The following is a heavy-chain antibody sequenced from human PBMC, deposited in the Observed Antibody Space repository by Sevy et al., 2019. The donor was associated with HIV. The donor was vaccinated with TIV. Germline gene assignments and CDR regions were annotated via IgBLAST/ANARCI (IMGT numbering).Heavy chain of an antibody. CDR1: GFTFDDYT. Sequence: GGSLRLSCAASGFTFDDYTMHWVRQAPGKGLGGVSLFSWDVGSTYYADSVKGRFTISRDNSKNSLYLQMNSLRTEDTALYDCAKAGIAAAAATVSNYYMDVWGKGTTVTVSS. CDR3: AKAGIAAAAATVSNYYMDV. CDR2: FSWDVGST. J-gene: IGHJ6*03. V-gene: IGHV3-43*01. D-gene: IGHD6-13*01.